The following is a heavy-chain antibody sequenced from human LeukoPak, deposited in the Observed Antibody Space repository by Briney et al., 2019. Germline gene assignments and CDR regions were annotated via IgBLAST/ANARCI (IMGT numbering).Heavy chain of an antibody. V-gene: IGHV3-66*01. CDR1: GFTVSSNY. Sequence: GGSLRLSCAASGFTVSSNYMSWVRQAPGKGLEWVSVIYSGGTTYYADSVKGRFTISRDNAKNSLYLQMNSLRAEDTAVYYCARLSPAGRGGFDYWGQGTLVTVSS. CDR3: ARLSPAGRGGFDY. D-gene: IGHD3-16*01. CDR2: IYSGGTT. J-gene: IGHJ4*02.